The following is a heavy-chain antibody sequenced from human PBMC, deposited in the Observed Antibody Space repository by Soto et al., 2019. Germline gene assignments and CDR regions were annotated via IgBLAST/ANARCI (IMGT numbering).Heavy chain of an antibody. CDR3: ARDGASYYYGSGRPYYFDY. CDR1: GYTFTSYG. V-gene: IGHV1-18*01. J-gene: IGHJ4*02. Sequence: QVQLVQSGAEVKKPGASVKVSCKASGYTFTSYGISWVRQAPGQGLEWMGWISAYNGNTNYAQKLQGRVTMTTDTSTSTGYMELRSLRSDDTAGYYCARDGASYYYGSGRPYYFDYWGQGTLVTVSS. CDR2: ISAYNGNT. D-gene: IGHD3-10*01.